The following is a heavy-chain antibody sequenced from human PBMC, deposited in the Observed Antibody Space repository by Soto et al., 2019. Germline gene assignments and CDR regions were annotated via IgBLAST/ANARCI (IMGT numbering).Heavy chain of an antibody. CDR1: GGSISSSSYY. V-gene: IGHV4-39*01. J-gene: IGHJ5*02. D-gene: IGHD3-10*01. Sequence: TSETLSLTCTVSGGSISSSSYYWGWIRQPPGKGLEWIGSIYYSGSTYYNPSLKSRVTISVDTSKNQFSLKLSSVTAADTAVYYCARVLFLWFGEPNHWGQGTLVTVSS. CDR2: IYYSGST. CDR3: ARVLFLWFGEPNH.